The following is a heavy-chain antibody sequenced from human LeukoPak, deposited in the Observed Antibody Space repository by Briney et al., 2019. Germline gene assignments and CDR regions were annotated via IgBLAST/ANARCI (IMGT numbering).Heavy chain of an antibody. Sequence: PSGTLSLTCAVSGGSISSSNWWSWVRQPPGKGLEWIGEIYHSGSTNYNPSLKSRVTISVDKSKNQFSLKLSSVTAADTAVYYCARAPSIMITFGGVFFDYWGQGTLVTVSS. CDR3: ARAPSIMITFGGVFFDY. CDR1: GGSISSSNW. J-gene: IGHJ4*02. CDR2: IYHSGST. V-gene: IGHV4-4*02. D-gene: IGHD3-16*01.